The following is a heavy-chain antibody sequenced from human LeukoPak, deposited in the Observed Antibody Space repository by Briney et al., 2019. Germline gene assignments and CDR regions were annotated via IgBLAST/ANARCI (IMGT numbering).Heavy chain of an antibody. CDR2: IYHSGST. D-gene: IGHD5-12*01. J-gene: IGHJ4*02. Sequence: SQTLSLTCAVSGGSISSGGYSWSWIRQPPGKGLEWIGYIYHSGSTYYNPSLKSRVTISVDRSKNQFSLKLSSVTAADTAVYYCARVWLRSRYFDYWGQGTLVTVSS. V-gene: IGHV4-30-2*01. CDR3: ARVWLRSRYFDY. CDR1: GGSISSGGYS.